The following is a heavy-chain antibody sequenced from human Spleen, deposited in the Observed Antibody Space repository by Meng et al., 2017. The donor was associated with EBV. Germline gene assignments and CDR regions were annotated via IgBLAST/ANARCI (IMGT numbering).Heavy chain of an antibody. V-gene: IGHV2-5*02. CDR1: GFSINYSSVG. CDR2: IYWDDVE. J-gene: IGHJ4*02. CDR3: AHARGHFDY. D-gene: IGHD6-6*01. Sequence: HIALKGAGATVSKATENLPLTCTCYGFSINYSSVGLGCTRQPPGKSLECIALIYWDDVERYSPSLGSMTTITKDTSKYQVFRRMTNMDPVDTATYYCAHARGHFDYWGQGTLVTVSS.